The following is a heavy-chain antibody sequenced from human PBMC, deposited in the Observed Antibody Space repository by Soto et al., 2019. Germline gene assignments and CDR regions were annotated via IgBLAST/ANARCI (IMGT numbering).Heavy chain of an antibody. V-gene: IGHV3-53*01. CDR1: GFTVRSNY. D-gene: IGHD5-12*01. CDR3: ARDRGIVATASRYYYYGMDV. CDR2: IYSGGST. J-gene: IGHJ6*02. Sequence: GGALRLSCAASGFTVRSNYMSWVRQAPGKGLEWVSVIYSGGSTYYADSVKGRFTISRDNSKNTLYLQMNSLRAEDTAVYYCARDRGIVATASRYYYYGMDVWGQGTTVTVSS.